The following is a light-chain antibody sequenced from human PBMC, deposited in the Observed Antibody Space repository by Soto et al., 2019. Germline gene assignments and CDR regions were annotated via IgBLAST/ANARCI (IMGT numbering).Light chain of an antibody. CDR1: SSNIGSNY. CDR2: RNN. V-gene: IGLV1-47*01. CDR3: GGWDDSLSGPV. J-gene: IGLJ2*01. Sequence: QTVVTQPPSASGTPGQRVNISCSGSSSNIGSNYVYWYRQFPGTAPKLLIQRNNQRPSGVPARFSGSKSGTSASLAISGLRSEDEADYYCGGWDDSLSGPVFGGGTKLT.